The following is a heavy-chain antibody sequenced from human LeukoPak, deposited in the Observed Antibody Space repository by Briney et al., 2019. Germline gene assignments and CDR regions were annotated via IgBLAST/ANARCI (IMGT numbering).Heavy chain of an antibody. CDR2: ISYDGSNK. CDR3: AKDQVVAATLYYYGMDV. CDR1: GFTFSSYG. J-gene: IGHJ6*02. D-gene: IGHD2-15*01. V-gene: IGHV3-30*18. Sequence: GGSLRLSCAASGFTFSSYGMHWVRQAPGKGLEWVAVISYDGSNKYYADSVKGRFTISRDNSKNTLYLQMNSLRAEDTAVYYCAKDQVVAATLYYYGMDVWGQGTTVTVSS.